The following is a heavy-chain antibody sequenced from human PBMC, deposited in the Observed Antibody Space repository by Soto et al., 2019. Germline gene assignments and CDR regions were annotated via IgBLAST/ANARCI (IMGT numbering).Heavy chain of an antibody. J-gene: IGHJ5*02. Sequence: SVKVSCKASGGTSSSYAISWVRQAPGQGLEWMGGIIPIFGTANYAQKFQGRVTITADESTSTAYMELSSLRSEDTAVYYCARGQDYDSSGYYDNWFDPWGQGTLVTVSS. CDR2: IIPIFGTA. D-gene: IGHD3-22*01. V-gene: IGHV1-69*13. CDR3: ARGQDYDSSGYYDNWFDP. CDR1: GGTSSSYA.